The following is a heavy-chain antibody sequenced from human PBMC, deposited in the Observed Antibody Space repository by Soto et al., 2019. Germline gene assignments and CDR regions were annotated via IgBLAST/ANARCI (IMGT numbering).Heavy chain of an antibody. CDR3: ATLVGTIAWYNWNDGVDY. CDR1: GCTFSSYA. J-gene: IGHJ4*02. V-gene: IGHV3-23*01. CDR2: IRGSGGSK. Sequence: GGSLRLSCAASGCTFSSYAMSWVRQAPGKGLEWVSAIRGSGGSKNYADSVKGRFNISRDNSKNTLYLQMNRLRAEDTAVYYCATLVGTIAWYNWNDGVDYWGQGTMVTVSS. D-gene: IGHD1-20*01.